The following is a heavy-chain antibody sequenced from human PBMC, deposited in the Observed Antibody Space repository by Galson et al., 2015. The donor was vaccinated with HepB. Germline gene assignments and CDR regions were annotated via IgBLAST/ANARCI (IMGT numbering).Heavy chain of an antibody. CDR2: ISSNAKTI. V-gene: IGHV3-48*01. CDR3: ATSTGYSSSWYLDY. J-gene: IGHJ4*02. Sequence: SLRLSCAVSGFTFSSYSMNWVRQAPGKGLEWISYISSNAKTIYYADSVKGRFTISRDNSKNTLYLQMNSLRAEDTAVYYCATSTGYSSSWYLDYWGQGTLVTVSS. D-gene: IGHD6-13*01. CDR1: GFTFSSYS.